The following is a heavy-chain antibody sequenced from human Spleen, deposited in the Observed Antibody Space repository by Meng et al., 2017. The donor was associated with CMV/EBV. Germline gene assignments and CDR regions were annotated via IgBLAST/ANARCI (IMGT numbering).Heavy chain of an antibody. CDR3: TRDQFLLQDYYYGMDV. Sequence: SQTLSLTCVISGDSVSSNSATWNWIRQSPSRGLEWLGRTYYRSKWYNDYAASVKSRITINPDTSKNQFSLQLNSVTPEDTAVYYCTRDQFLLQDYYYGMDVWGQGTTVTVS. CDR1: GDSVSSNSAT. CDR2: TYYRSKWYN. V-gene: IGHV6-1*01. J-gene: IGHJ6*02. D-gene: IGHD5/OR15-5a*01.